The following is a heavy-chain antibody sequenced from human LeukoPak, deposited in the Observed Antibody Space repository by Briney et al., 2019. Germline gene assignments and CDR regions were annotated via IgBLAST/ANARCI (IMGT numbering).Heavy chain of an antibody. CDR2: INAGNGDT. V-gene: IGHV1-3*01. CDR1: GYTFTKFV. D-gene: IGHD2-21*01. CDR3: ARDDCGDTSYPGGY. Sequence: ASVTVSCKASGYTFTKFVVHWMRQAPGQRPEWLGWINAGNGDTKYSQNFQDRVTITRDTSANTAYMELSSLTSEDTALYYCARDDCGDTSYPGGYWGQGTLVTVSS. J-gene: IGHJ4*02.